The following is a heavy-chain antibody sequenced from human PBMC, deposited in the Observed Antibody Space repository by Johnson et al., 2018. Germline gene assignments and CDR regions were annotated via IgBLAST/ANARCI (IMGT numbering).Heavy chain of an antibody. Sequence: VQLVQSGGGLVQPGGSLRLSCAASGFTFSSYAMSWVRPAPAKGLEWVSGISGGGGSTSFADSVKGRFTISRDNSKNTLYLQMNSLRAEDTAVYYCAKDRYCASINCIDAFDIWGQGTMVTVSP. J-gene: IGHJ3*02. CDR3: AKDRYCASINCIDAFDI. V-gene: IGHV3-23*04. D-gene: IGHD2-2*01. CDR2: ISGGGGST. CDR1: GFTFSSYA.